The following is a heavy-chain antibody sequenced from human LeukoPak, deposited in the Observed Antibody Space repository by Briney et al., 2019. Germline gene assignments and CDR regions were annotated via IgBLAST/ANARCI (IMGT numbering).Heavy chain of an antibody. CDR3: AKDANYLDSSGYLLPFDY. D-gene: IGHD3-22*01. J-gene: IGHJ4*02. Sequence: GGSLRLSCSASGFTFSRSAMTWVRQLPGGGLEWVSSISGNGQQTYYGDSVKGRFSVSRDNSQNTLYLQMDSLRADDSALYYCAKDANYLDSSGYLLPFDYWGQGTLVTVSS. CDR2: ISGNGQQT. CDR1: GFTFSRSA. V-gene: IGHV3-23*01.